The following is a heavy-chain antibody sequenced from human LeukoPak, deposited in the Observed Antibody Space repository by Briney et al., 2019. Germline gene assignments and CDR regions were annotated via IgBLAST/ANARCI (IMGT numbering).Heavy chain of an antibody. D-gene: IGHD4-17*01. CDR2: VSYDGSHK. J-gene: IGHJ5*02. Sequence: GRSLRLSCAASGITFRSYGMHWVRQAPGKGLEWVAVVSYDGSHKYYADSVKGRFSISRDNSKNTLYLHMNSLRADDTAVYYCAKGARGDTVTSIVGLNWFDPWGQGTLVTVSS. CDR3: AKGARGDTVTSIVGLNWFDP. V-gene: IGHV3-30*18. CDR1: GITFRSYG.